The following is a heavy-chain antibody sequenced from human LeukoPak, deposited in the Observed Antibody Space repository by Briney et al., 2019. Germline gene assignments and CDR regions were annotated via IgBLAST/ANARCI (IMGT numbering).Heavy chain of an antibody. CDR3: ARENDYGDLYDY. J-gene: IGHJ4*02. V-gene: IGHV1-8*01. CDR1: GYTFTSYD. Sequence: ASVKVSCKASGYTFTSYDINWVRQATGQGLEWMGWMNPNSGNTGYAQKFQGRVTMTRNTSISTAYMELSSLRSEDTAVYCCARENDYGDLYDYWGQGTLVTVSS. D-gene: IGHD4-17*01. CDR2: MNPNSGNT.